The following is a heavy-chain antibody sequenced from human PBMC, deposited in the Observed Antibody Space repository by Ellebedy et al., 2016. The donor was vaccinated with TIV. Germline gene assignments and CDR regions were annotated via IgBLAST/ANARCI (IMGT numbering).Heavy chain of an antibody. CDR2: VYYSGSP. D-gene: IGHD3-10*01. Sequence: MPSETLSLTCTVSGGSISNSDYYWNWIRQPPGKGLEYIGSVYYSGSPYYNPSFKSRVTLSADTSKNQFSLNLRTVTAADTAVYYCARARGQYLYGSGSYFTNWGQGKMVTVSS. J-gene: IGHJ4*02. V-gene: IGHV4-39*01. CDR3: ARARGQYLYGSGSYFTN. CDR1: GGSISNSDYY.